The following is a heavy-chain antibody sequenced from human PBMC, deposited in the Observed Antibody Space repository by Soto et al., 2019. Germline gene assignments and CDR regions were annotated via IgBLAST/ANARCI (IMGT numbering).Heavy chain of an antibody. CDR1: GYTFTSYD. CDR2: MNPNSGNT. V-gene: IGHV1-8*01. CDR3: ARDFGPIAAPLW. Sequence: ASVKVSCKASGYTFTSYDINWVRQATGQGLEWMGWMNPNSGNTGYAQKFQGRVTMTRNTSISTAYMELSSLRSEDTAVYYCARDFGPIAAPLWWGQGTLVTVSS. J-gene: IGHJ4*02. D-gene: IGHD6-6*01.